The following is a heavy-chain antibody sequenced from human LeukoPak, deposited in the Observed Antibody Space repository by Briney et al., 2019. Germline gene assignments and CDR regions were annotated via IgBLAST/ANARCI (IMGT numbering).Heavy chain of an antibody. CDR1: GFTFAKFA. CDR2: ISGSGIVT. CDR3: ARDVPGNWFDP. Sequence: GGSLRLSCAISGFTFAKFAMSWVRQAPGKGLEWVSTISGSGIVTYYADSVKGRFTISRDNSKNTLYLQMNSLRAEDTAVYYCARDVPGNWFDPWGQGTLVTVSS. J-gene: IGHJ5*02. V-gene: IGHV3-23*01. D-gene: IGHD2-2*01.